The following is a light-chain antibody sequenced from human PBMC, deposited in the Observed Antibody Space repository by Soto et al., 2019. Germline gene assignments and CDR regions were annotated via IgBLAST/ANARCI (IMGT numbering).Light chain of an antibody. CDR3: QQANSFTIT. Sequence: DIQMTQSPSTLSGSVGDRVTIACRASQTISSWLAWYQKKPGKAPKLLIYKASTLKSGVPSRFSGSGSGTEFNLTISRLQTDDFATYFCQQANSFTITFGQGTRLEIK. V-gene: IGKV1-5*03. CDR2: KAS. J-gene: IGKJ5*01. CDR1: QTISSW.